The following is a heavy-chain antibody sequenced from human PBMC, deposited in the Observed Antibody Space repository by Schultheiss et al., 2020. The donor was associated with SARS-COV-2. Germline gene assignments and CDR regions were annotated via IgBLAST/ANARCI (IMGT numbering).Heavy chain of an antibody. CDR3: ARDLAVPAAINEYYYYYYMDV. J-gene: IGHJ6*03. CDR2: INPSGGST. CDR1: GYTFTGYY. Sequence: ASVKVSCKASGYTFTGYYMHWVRQAPGQGLEWMGIINPSGGSTNYAQKFQGRVTITADESTSTAYMELSSLRSEDTAVYYCARDLAVPAAINEYYYYYYMDVWGKGTTVTISS. V-gene: IGHV1-46*01. D-gene: IGHD2-2*02.